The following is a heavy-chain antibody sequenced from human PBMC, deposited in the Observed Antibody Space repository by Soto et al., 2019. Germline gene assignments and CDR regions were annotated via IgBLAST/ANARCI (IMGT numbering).Heavy chain of an antibody. D-gene: IGHD6-13*01. CDR1: GGTFSSYA. CDR3: ARDSSSWDPFDY. CDR2: IIPIFGTA. V-gene: IGHV1-69*13. J-gene: IGHJ4*02. Sequence: VASVKVSCKASGGTFSSYAISWVRQAPGQGLEWMGGIIPIFGTANYAQKFQGRVTITADESTSTAYMELSSLSSEETAVYYCARDSSSWDPFDYWGQGTLVTVSS.